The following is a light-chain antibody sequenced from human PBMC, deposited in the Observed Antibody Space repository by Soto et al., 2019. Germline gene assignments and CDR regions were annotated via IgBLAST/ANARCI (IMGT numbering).Light chain of an antibody. CDR2: GAS. V-gene: IGKV3-20*01. J-gene: IGKJ2*01. Sequence: EIVWTQSPGTLSLSPGERATLSCRASQSVSSNYLAWYQQKPGQAPRLLIYGASSRDTGIPDRFSGSGSGTDFTLTISRLEPEDFAVYYCQHYGRSAYTFGQGTTLEIK. CDR1: QSVSSNY. CDR3: QHYGRSAYT.